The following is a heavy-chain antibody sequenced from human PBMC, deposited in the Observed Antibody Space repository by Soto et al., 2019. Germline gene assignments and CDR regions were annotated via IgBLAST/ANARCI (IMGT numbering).Heavy chain of an antibody. J-gene: IGHJ4*02. CDR1: GYTFTGHY. CDR3: GGGRSGQIVVFY. Sequence: ASVKVSCKASGYTFTGHYIHWVRQAPEQGPEWMGEIGPESGATRYAQKFQGRVTMTRDTPITTVYMELKDLSPDDTAVYYCGGGRSGQIVVFYWGQGTPVTVSS. CDR2: IGPESGAT. V-gene: IGHV1-2*02. D-gene: IGHD1-26*01.